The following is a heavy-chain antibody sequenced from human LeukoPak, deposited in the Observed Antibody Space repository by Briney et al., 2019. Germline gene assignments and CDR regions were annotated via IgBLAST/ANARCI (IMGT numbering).Heavy chain of an antibody. Sequence: SETLSLTCAVYGGSISSYYWSWIRQPPGKGLEWIGYIYYSGSTNYNPSLKSRVTISVDTSKNQFSLKLSSVTAADTAVYYCARSYTKIVDWGQGTLVTVSS. CDR3: ARSYTKIVD. J-gene: IGHJ4*02. D-gene: IGHD3-22*01. V-gene: IGHV4-59*01. CDR2: IYYSGST. CDR1: GGSISSYY.